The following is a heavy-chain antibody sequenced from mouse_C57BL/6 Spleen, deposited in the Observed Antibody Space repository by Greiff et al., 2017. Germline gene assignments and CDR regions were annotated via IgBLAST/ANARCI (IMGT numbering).Heavy chain of an antibody. CDR1: GYTFTSYW. Sequence: QVQLKQSGAELAKPGASVKLSCKASGYTFTSYWMHWVKQRPGQGLEWIGYINPSSGYTKYNQKFKAKATLTADKSSSTAYMQLSSLTYEDSAVXYCERGGYYDGNSYAMDYWGQGTSVTVSS. D-gene: IGHD1-1*01. CDR2: INPSSGYT. CDR3: ERGGYYDGNSYAMDY. V-gene: IGHV1-7*01. J-gene: IGHJ4*01.